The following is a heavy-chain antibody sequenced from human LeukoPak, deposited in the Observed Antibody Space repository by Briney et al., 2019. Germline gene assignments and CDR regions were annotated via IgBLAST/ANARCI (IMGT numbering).Heavy chain of an antibody. CDR2: ISYDGSNK. CDR3: AKETDGWYSYYYYGMDV. CDR1: GFTFSSYG. J-gene: IGHJ6*02. V-gene: IGHV3-30*18. D-gene: IGHD6-19*01. Sequence: GRSLRLSCAASGFTFSSYGMHWVRQAPGKGLEWVAVISYDGSNKYYADSVKGRFTISRDNSKNTLYLQMNSLRAEDTAVYYCAKETDGWYSYYYYGMDVWGQGTTVTVSS.